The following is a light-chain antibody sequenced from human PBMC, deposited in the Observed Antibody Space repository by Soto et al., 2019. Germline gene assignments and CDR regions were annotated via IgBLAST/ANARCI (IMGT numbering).Light chain of an antibody. CDR2: GAS. J-gene: IGKJ5*01. Sequence: EIVLTQSPATLSSSPVERATLSCSASQSVSSSNLVWYQQKPGQAPRLLIYGASSRATGIPDRFSGSGSGADFTLTISTLEPEDFAVYYCQQRSSWPITCGQGTRREIK. CDR1: QSVSSSN. CDR3: QQRSSWPIT. V-gene: IGKV3D-20*02.